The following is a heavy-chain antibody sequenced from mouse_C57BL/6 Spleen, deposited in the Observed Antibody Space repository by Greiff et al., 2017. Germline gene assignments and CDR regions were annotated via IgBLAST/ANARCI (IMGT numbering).Heavy chain of an antibody. D-gene: IGHD1-1*01. CDR3: TREGTTVVADAY. V-gene: IGHV5-9-1*02. Sequence: EVKVVESGEGLVKPGGSLKLSCAASGFTFSSYAMSWVRQTPEKRLEWVAYISSGGDYIYYADTVKGRFTISRDNARNTLYLQMSSLKSEDTAMYYCTREGTTVVADAYWGQGTLVTVSA. J-gene: IGHJ3*01. CDR2: ISSGGDYI. CDR1: GFTFSSYA.